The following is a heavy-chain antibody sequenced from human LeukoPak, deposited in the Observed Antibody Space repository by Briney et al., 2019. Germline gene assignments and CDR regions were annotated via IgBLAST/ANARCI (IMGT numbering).Heavy chain of an antibody. CDR2: ISQNGDNT. Sequence: GGSLRLSCSVSGFSFSSYVLHWVRQAPGKGLESVSGISQNGDNTYYADSVKGRFTISKDNSENTLYLQMNSLRPEDTAVYYCMNPNHYGSGRWGQGTLVTVTS. D-gene: IGHD3-10*01. CDR3: MNPNHYGSGR. J-gene: IGHJ4*02. V-gene: IGHV3-64D*06. CDR1: GFSFSSYV.